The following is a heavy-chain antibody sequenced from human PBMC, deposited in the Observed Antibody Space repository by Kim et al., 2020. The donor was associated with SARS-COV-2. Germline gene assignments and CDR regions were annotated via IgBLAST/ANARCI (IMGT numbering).Heavy chain of an antibody. CDR2: INQGGIT. CDR1: GGSFSGYL. CDR3: ARTRSGLLLWQQLGDYYYYYGMDV. Sequence: SETLSLTCGVYGGSFSGYLWSWVRQTPEKGLEWIGEINQGGITNDNPSLKSRLTISRDTSKNQFSLKLISVTAADSAVYYCARTRSGLLLWQQLGDYYYYYGMDVWGQGTTVTVSS. V-gene: IGHV4-34*01. D-gene: IGHD6-13*01. J-gene: IGHJ6*02.